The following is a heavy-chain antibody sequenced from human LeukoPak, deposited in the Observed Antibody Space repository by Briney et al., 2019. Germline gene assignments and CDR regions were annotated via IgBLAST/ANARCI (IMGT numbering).Heavy chain of an antibody. V-gene: IGHV3-74*01. CDR2: INRDGSIT. CDR1: GFTFSSYW. J-gene: IGHJ4*02. CDR3: ASGPLY. Sequence: GGSLRLSCAASGFTFSSYWMHWARQAPGKGLVWVSRINRDGSITTYADSVRGRFTISRDNAQNTLYLQMNSLRAEDTAVYYCASGPLYWGQGTLVTVSS.